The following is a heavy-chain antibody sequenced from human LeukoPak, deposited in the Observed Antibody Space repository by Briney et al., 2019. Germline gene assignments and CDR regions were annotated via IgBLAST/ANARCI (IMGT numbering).Heavy chain of an antibody. J-gene: IGHJ4*02. CDR3: AKLRSGGAAAGNY. CDR1: GFTFSTYS. D-gene: IGHD6-13*01. V-gene: IGHV3-23*01. Sequence: GGSLRLSCAASGFTFSTYSMPWVRPAPGKGLEGVSVISGRDGSTYYADSVTGRFTISRDDSKNTLYLQMNSLRAEDTALYYCAKLRSGGAAAGNYWGQGTLVTVSS. CDR2: ISGRDGST.